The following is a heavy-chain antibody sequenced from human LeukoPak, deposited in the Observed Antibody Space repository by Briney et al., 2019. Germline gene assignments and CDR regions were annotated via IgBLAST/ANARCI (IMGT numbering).Heavy chain of an antibody. CDR2: ISYDGSNK. V-gene: IGHV3-30*18. CDR1: GSTFSSYA. J-gene: IGHJ3*02. D-gene: IGHD1-14*01. CDR3: AKAQTTAFDI. Sequence: GGSLRLSCAASGSTFSSYAMSWVRQAPGKGLEWVAVISYDGSNKYYADSVKGRFTISRDNSKNTLYLQMNSLRAEDTAVYYCAKAQTTAFDIWGQGTMVTISS.